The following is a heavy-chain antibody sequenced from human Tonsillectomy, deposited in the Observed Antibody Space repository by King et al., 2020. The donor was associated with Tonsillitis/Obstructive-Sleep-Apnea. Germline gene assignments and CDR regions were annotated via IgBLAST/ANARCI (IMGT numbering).Heavy chain of an antibody. D-gene: IGHD2/OR15-2a*01. CDR1: GGSISSYY. CDR3: ARVSIEIRRDYIDY. Sequence: VQLQESGPGLVKPSETLSLTCGVSGGSISSYYWNWIRQPPGKGLEWIAYMYYSGSTNYNPSLKSRDTISIDTSKNQFSLKLTSVTAADTAVYYSARVSIEIRRDYIDYWGQATLDTVSS. V-gene: IGHV4-59*01. J-gene: IGHJ4*02. CDR2: MYYSGST.